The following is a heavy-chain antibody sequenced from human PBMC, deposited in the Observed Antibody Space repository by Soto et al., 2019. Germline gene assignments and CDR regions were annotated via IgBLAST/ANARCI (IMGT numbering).Heavy chain of an antibody. D-gene: IGHD6-13*01. J-gene: IGHJ6*02. CDR2: TYYRSKWYN. V-gene: IGHV6-1*01. Sequence: PSPTLSLTCAISGDSVSSNSAAWNWIRQSPSRGLEWLGRTYYRSKWYNDYAVSVKSRITINPDTSKNQFSLQLNSVTPEDTAVYYCAREWYSSSWYHYYYYGMDVWGQGTTVTV. CDR3: AREWYSSSWYHYYYYGMDV. CDR1: GDSVSSNSAA.